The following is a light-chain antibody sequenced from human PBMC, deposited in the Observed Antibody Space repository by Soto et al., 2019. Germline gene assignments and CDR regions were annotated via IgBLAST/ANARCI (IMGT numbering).Light chain of an antibody. CDR2: AAS. J-gene: IGKJ5*01. CDR1: QGISSY. Sequence: DIQLTQSPSFLSASLGDRVTITCRASQGISSYLAWYQQKARKDTKLLIYAASTLQSGVPSRFSGSGSGTDFTLTISSLQPEDFATYYCQQLNYYPITFGQGTRLEIK. CDR3: QQLNYYPIT. V-gene: IGKV1-9*01.